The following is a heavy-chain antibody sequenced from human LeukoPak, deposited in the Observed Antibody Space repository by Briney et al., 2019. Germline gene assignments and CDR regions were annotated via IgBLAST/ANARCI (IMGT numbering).Heavy chain of an antibody. V-gene: IGHV4-34*01. Sequence: SETLSLTCAVYGGSFSGYSWSWIRQPPGKGLEWIREINHSGSTNYNPSLKSRVTLSVDTSKNQFSLKLSSVTAADTAVYYCARGPYYYDSSGYLNYWGQGTLVTVSS. CDR3: ARGPYYYDSSGYLNY. D-gene: IGHD3-22*01. CDR2: INHSGST. CDR1: GGSFSGYS. J-gene: IGHJ4*02.